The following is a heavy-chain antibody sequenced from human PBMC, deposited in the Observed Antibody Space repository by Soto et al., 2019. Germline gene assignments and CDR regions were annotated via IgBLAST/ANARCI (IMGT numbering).Heavy chain of an antibody. CDR3: AKDRTEVAFQYCSGGSCYSGDAFDI. D-gene: IGHD2-15*01. Sequence: HPGGSLRLSCAASGFTFSSYAMSWVRQAPGKGLEWVSAISGSGGSTYYADSVKGRFTISRDNSKNTLYLQMNSLRAEDTAVYYCAKDRTEVAFQYCSGGSCYSGDAFDIWGQGTMVTVSS. CDR2: ISGSGGST. J-gene: IGHJ3*02. V-gene: IGHV3-23*01. CDR1: GFTFSSYA.